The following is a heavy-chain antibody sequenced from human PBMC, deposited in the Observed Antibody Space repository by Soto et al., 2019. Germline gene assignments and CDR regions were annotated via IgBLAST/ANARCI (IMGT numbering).Heavy chain of an antibody. CDR3: ARDKEYQLPPTIDY. D-gene: IGHD2-2*01. CDR1: GFTFSSYS. Sequence: GGSLRLSCAASGFTFSSYSMNWVRQAPGKGLEWVSSISSSSSYIYYADSVKGRFTISRDNAKNSLYLQMNSLRAEDTAVYYCARDKEYQLPPTIDYWGQGTLVTVSS. CDR2: ISSSSSYI. J-gene: IGHJ4*02. V-gene: IGHV3-21*01.